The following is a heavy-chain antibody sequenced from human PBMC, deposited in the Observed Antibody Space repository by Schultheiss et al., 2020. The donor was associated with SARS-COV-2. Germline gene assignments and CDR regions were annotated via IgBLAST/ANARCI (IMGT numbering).Heavy chain of an antibody. Sequence: GESLKISCAASGFTISNSAMSWVRQAPGKGLEWVSTISGSGGSTYYADSVKGRFTISRDNSKNTLYLQMGSLRAEDMAVYYCAKGRAISYWYFDLWGRGTLVTVSS. D-gene: IGHD3-10*01. CDR2: ISGSGGST. J-gene: IGHJ2*01. V-gene: IGHV3-23*01. CDR1: GFTISNSA. CDR3: AKGRAISYWYFDL.